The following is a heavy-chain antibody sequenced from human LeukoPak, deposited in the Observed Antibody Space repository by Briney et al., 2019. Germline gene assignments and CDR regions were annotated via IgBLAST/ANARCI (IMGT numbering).Heavy chain of an antibody. CDR1: GFTFSSYA. D-gene: IGHD3-9*01. V-gene: IGHV3-23*01. CDR3: ATGVLRYFDWLYDY. CDR2: ISGSGGST. J-gene: IGHJ4*02. Sequence: GGSLRLSCAASGFTFSSYAMSWVRQAPGKGLEWVSAISGSGGSTYYADSVKGRFTISRDNSKNTLYLQMNSLRAEDTAVYYCATGVLRYFDWLYDYWGQGTLVTVSS.